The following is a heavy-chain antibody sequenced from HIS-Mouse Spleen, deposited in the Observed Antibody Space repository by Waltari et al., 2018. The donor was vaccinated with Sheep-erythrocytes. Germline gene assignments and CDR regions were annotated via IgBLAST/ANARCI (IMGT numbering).Heavy chain of an antibody. CDR3: ARVSGGNSNRFDY. CDR2: IYSGGST. Sequence: EVQLVESGGGLVQPGGSLRLSCAASGFTVSINYMSWARQAPGKGLEWVSVIYSGGSTYYADSVKGRFTISRDNSKNTLYLQMNSLRAEDTAVYYCARVSGGNSNRFDYWGQGTLVTVSS. J-gene: IGHJ4*02. V-gene: IGHV3-66*01. D-gene: IGHD2-21*02. CDR1: GFTVSINY.